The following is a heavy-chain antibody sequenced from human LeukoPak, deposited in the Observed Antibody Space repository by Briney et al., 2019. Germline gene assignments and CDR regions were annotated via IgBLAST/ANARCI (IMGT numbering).Heavy chain of an antibody. Sequence: GGSLRLSCAASGFTFSSYAMHWVRQAPGKGLEWVAVISYDGSNKYYADSVKGRFTISRDNSKNMLYLQMNSLRAEDTAVYYCARAPDYYGSGPFDYWGQGTLVTVSS. D-gene: IGHD3-10*01. V-gene: IGHV3-30-3*01. J-gene: IGHJ4*02. CDR3: ARAPDYYGSGPFDY. CDR1: GFTFSSYA. CDR2: ISYDGSNK.